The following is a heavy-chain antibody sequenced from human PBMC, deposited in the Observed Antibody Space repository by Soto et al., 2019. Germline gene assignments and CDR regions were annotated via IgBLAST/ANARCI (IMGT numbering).Heavy chain of an antibody. CDR1: GGTFSSYA. V-gene: IGHV1-69*01. CDR2: IIPIFGTA. D-gene: IGHD3-10*01. J-gene: IGHJ6*02. CDR3: ARNMVRGETDYYYYGMDV. Sequence: QVQLVQSGAEVKKPGSSVKVSCKASGGTFSSYAISWVRQAPGQGLEWMGGIIPIFGTANYAQKFQGRVTITADESTSTAYMELSSLRSEDTAVYYCARNMVRGETDYYYYGMDVWGQGTTVTVS.